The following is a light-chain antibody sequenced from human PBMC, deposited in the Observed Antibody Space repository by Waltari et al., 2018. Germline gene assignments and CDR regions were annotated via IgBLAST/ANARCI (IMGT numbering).Light chain of an antibody. Sequence: DIQMTQSPSSLSASVGHRVTITCRASQSISSYLNWYQQKPGKAPKLLIYGASSLRGGAPSRFSGSRSGTDFTLTISSLQPEDFASYYCQQTYSSPLTFGPGTKLDIK. CDR3: QQTYSSPLT. V-gene: IGKV1-39*01. CDR2: GAS. J-gene: IGKJ3*01. CDR1: QSISSY.